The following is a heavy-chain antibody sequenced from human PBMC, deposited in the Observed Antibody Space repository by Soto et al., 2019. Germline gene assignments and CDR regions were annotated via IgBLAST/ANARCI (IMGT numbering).Heavy chain of an antibody. CDR1: GGSFNSFT. Sequence: EASVKVSCKASASGGSFNSFTISWVRQAPGQGLEWMGGIIPIFGTANYAQKFQGRVTITADKSTNTAYMELTSLTSEDTAVYYCAREKVRYSYGIYYFDFWGQGTLVTVSS. CDR2: IIPIFGTA. D-gene: IGHD5-18*01. J-gene: IGHJ4*02. V-gene: IGHV1-69*06. CDR3: AREKVRYSYGIYYFDF.